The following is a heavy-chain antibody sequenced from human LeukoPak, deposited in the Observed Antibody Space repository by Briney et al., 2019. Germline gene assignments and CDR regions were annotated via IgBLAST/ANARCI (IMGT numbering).Heavy chain of an antibody. CDR2: ITSSGSTI. CDR1: GFTFSAYD. CDR3: ARDFGSPAVYYMDV. V-gene: IGHV3-48*03. D-gene: IGHD3-10*01. Sequence: GSLRLSCAASGFTFSAYDMNWVRQAPGKGLEWVSHITSSGSTIYYADSVKGRFTISRDNAKNSLYLQMNSLRVEDTAVYYCARDFGSPAVYYMDVWGKGTTVTVSS. J-gene: IGHJ6*03.